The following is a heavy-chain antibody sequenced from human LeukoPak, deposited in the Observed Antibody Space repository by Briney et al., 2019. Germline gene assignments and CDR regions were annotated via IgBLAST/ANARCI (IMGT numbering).Heavy chain of an antibody. Sequence: PSETLSLTCAVYGGSFSGYYWSWIRQPPGKGLEWIGEINHSGSTNYNPSLKSRVTISVDTSKNQFSLKLSSVTAADTAVYYCARASYGDYGLLWGQGTLVTVSS. CDR3: ARASYGDYGLL. CDR2: INHSGST. D-gene: IGHD4-17*01. J-gene: IGHJ4*02. V-gene: IGHV4-34*01. CDR1: GGSFSGYY.